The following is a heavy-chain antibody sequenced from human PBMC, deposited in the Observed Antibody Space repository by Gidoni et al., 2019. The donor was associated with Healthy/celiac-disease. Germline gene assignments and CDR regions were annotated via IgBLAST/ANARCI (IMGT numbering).Heavy chain of an antibody. CDR1: GGSFSGYY. D-gene: IGHD2-2*02. CDR3: ARGGYCSSTSCYMAGY. J-gene: IGHJ4*02. V-gene: IGHV4-34*01. CDR2: INHSGST. Sequence: QVQLQQWGAGLLKPSETLSLTCAVYGGSFSGYYWSWFRQPPGKGLEWIGEINHSGSTNYNPSLKSRVTISVDTSKNQFSLKLSSVTAADTAVYYCARGGYCSSTSCYMAGYWGQGTLVTVSS.